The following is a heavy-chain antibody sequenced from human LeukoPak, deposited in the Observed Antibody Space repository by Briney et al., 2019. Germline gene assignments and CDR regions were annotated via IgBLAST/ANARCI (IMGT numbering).Heavy chain of an antibody. CDR2: ISSSSGTI. CDR3: ARASGYCSGTSCEYFDY. Sequence: PGGSLRLSCAASGFTFRSYNMNWVRQAPGKGLVWVSYISSSSGTIYYADSVKGRFTISRDNAKNSLYLQMNSLRAEDTAVYYCARASGYCSGTSCEYFDYWGQGTLVTVSS. V-gene: IGHV3-48*04. J-gene: IGHJ4*02. CDR1: GFTFRSYN. D-gene: IGHD2-2*01.